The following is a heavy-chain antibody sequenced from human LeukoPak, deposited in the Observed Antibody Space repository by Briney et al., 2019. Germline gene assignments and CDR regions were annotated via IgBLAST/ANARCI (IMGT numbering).Heavy chain of an antibody. V-gene: IGHV3-23*01. Sequence: PGRSPRLSCASSGCTFSSYAMSWVRQTPGKGPEWVSAICGSGGSIYYADSVKGRFTISRDNSKNTLYLQMNTLRAEDTAVYYCSKGKRGGTDSGDYYYYYMNGGGKRTTVSVSS. D-gene: IGHD2-15*01. CDR2: ICGSGGSI. CDR1: GCTFSSYA. CDR3: SKGKRGGTDSGDYYYYYMNG. J-gene: IGHJ6*03.